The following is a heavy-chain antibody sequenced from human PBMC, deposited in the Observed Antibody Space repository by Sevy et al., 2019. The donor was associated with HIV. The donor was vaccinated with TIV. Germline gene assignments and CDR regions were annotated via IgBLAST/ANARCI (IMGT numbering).Heavy chain of an antibody. CDR3: ARAGPLGDLDHFDR. Sequence: GGSLRLSCATSEFTFSRYWMTWVRQAPGKGLEWVVYINQDGSQKSYVDSVKGRFTISRDNSKNSFFLQMNSLRAEDTAVYYCARAGPLGDLDHFDRWGQGTLVTVSS. CDR2: INQDGSQK. V-gene: IGHV3-7*03. J-gene: IGHJ4*02. D-gene: IGHD2-21*01. CDR1: EFTFSRYW.